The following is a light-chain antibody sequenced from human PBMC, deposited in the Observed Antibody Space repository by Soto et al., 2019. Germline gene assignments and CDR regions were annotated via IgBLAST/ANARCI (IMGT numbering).Light chain of an antibody. V-gene: IGKV3-15*01. CDR2: GAS. J-gene: IGKJ4*01. CDR3: QQYHTWPIT. Sequence: DIVMTQSPATLSVAPGERVTFSCRASQGVSRKLAWYQHKPGQAPRLLISGASTGATGIPARFSGSGSGTEFTLTISRPQSEDCANYYRQQYHTWPITFRGGTKVEIK. CDR1: QGVSRK.